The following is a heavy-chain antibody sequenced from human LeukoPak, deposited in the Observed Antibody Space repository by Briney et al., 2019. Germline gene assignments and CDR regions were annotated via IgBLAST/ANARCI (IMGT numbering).Heavy chain of an antibody. J-gene: IGHJ4*02. Sequence: GGSLRLSRAASGFTFSSAWMSWVRQAPGKGLEWVGRIKSKTDGGTTDYAAPVKGRFTISRDDSENTLYLEMNSLKTEDTAVYYCTRGYSSANYWGQGTLVTVSS. V-gene: IGHV3-15*01. CDR3: TRGYSSANY. CDR1: GFTFSSAW. CDR2: IKSKTDGGTT. D-gene: IGHD5-18*01.